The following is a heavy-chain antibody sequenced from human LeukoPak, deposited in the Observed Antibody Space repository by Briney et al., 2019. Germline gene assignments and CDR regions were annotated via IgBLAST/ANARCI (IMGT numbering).Heavy chain of an antibody. J-gene: IGHJ4*02. Sequence: GGSLRLSCAASGFTFSSYSMNWVRQAPGKGLVWVSRINSDGSSTSYADSVKGRFTISRDNAKNFLYLQMNSLRVEDTALYYCARDGDGRGEDFDYWGQGILVTVSS. CDR3: ARDGDGRGEDFDY. CDR1: GFTFSSYS. V-gene: IGHV3-74*01. D-gene: IGHD4-17*01. CDR2: INSDGSST.